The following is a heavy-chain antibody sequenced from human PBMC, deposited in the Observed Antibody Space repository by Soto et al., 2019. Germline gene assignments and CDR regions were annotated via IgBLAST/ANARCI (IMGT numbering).Heavy chain of an antibody. CDR2: IDYSGNT. Sequence: SETLSLTCTVSGDSITTSDYYWNWIRQSPGKGLEWIASIDYSGNTYYTPSLKIRVVISADTSKNLFSLKLRPGTAADTALYFCARDGPDYYGFDVGGQGTTVTVSS. CDR1: GDSITTSDYY. V-gene: IGHV4-30-4*01. J-gene: IGHJ6*02. CDR3: ARDGPDYYGFDV.